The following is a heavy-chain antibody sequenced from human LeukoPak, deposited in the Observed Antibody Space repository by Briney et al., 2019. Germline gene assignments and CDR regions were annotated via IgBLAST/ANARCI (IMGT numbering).Heavy chain of an antibody. D-gene: IGHD3-22*01. Sequence: ASVKVSCKASGGTFSSYAISWVRQAPGRGLEWMGWISAYNGNTNYAQKLQGRVTMTTDTSTSTAYMELRSLRSDDTAVYYCARDQREYYDSMDYWGQGTLVTVSS. CDR1: GGTFSSYA. CDR2: ISAYNGNT. CDR3: ARDQREYYDSMDY. V-gene: IGHV1-18*01. J-gene: IGHJ4*02.